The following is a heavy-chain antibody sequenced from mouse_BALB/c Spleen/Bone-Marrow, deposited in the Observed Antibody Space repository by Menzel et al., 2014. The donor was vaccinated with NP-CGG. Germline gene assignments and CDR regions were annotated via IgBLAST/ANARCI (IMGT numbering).Heavy chain of an antibody. CDR3: TRENYGFAY. Sequence: VQLQQSGAELVKPGASVKLSCKASGYTFTSYYMYWVKQRPGQGLEWIGEINPSNGGTNFNEKFKSKATLTVDKSSSTAYMQLSSLTSEDSAVYYCTRENYGFAYWGQGILVTVSA. V-gene: IGHV1S81*02. J-gene: IGHJ3*01. CDR1: GYTFTSYY. CDR2: INPSNGGT. D-gene: IGHD1-1*02.